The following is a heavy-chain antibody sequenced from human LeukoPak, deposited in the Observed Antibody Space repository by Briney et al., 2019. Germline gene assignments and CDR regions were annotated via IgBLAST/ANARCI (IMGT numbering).Heavy chain of an antibody. V-gene: IGHV3-7*04. J-gene: IGHJ4*02. D-gene: IGHD1-14*01. Sequence: PGGSLRLSCAASGFTFSSYGMHWVRQAPGKGLEWVANIKQDGSEKYYVDSVKGRFTISRDNAKNSLYLQMNSLRAEDTAVYYCARATTSFDYWGQGTLVTVSS. CDR2: IKQDGSEK. CDR1: GFTFSSYG. CDR3: ARATTSFDY.